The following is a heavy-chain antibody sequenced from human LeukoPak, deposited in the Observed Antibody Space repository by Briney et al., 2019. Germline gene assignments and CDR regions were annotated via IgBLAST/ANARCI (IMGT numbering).Heavy chain of an antibody. CDR2: IYYSGGT. CDR1: GGSISSYY. Sequence: SETLSLTCTVSGGSISSYYWSWIRQPPGKGLEWIGYIYYSGGTNYNPSLKSRVTISVDTSKNQFSLKLSSATAADTAVYYCARMVGWGARRYYYYYMDVWGKGTTVTISS. D-gene: IGHD1-26*01. J-gene: IGHJ6*03. V-gene: IGHV4-59*01. CDR3: ARMVGWGARRYYYYYMDV.